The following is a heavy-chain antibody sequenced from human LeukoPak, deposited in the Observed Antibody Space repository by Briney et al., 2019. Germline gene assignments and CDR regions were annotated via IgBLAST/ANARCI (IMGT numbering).Heavy chain of an antibody. V-gene: IGHV3-23*01. D-gene: IGHD2-2*01. Sequence: PGGSLRLSCAASGFTFDDYGMSWVRQAPGKGLEGVSVISGSGGSTYYADSVKGRFTISRDNSKNTLYLQMNSLRAEDTAVFYCAKGRYQLLSLYFFDYWGQGTLVTVSS. J-gene: IGHJ4*02. CDR2: ISGSGGST. CDR1: GFTFDDYG. CDR3: AKGRYQLLSLYFFDY.